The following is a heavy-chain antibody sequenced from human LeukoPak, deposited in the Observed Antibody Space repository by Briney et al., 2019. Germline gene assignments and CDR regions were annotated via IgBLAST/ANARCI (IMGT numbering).Heavy chain of an antibody. V-gene: IGHV3-23*01. CDR2: ISGSGGST. CDR1: GFTFSSYA. Sequence: GGSLRLSCAASGFTFSSYAMSWVRQAPGKGLEWVSAISGSGGSTYYADSVKGRFTISRDNSKNTLYLQMSSLRAEDTAVYYCAKEGGIAVAGTEFAYWGQGTLVTVSS. D-gene: IGHD6-19*01. CDR3: AKEGGIAVAGTEFAY. J-gene: IGHJ4*02.